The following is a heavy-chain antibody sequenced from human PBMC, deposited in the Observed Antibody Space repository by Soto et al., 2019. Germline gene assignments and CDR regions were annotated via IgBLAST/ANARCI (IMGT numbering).Heavy chain of an antibody. V-gene: IGHV4-34*01. Sequence: PSETLSLTCAVYGGSFSGYYWSWIRQPPGKGLEWIGEINHSGSTNYNPSLKSRVTISVDTSKNQFSLKLSSVTAADTAVYYCARLSIAVPNDAFEIWGQGTMVTVSS. D-gene: IGHD6-19*01. CDR1: GGSFSGYY. CDR3: ARLSIAVPNDAFEI. CDR2: INHSGST. J-gene: IGHJ3*02.